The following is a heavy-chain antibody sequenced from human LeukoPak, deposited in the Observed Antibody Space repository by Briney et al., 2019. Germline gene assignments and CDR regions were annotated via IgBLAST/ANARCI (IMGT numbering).Heavy chain of an antibody. CDR2: IFDSGRT. CDR1: GASISSGDYF. J-gene: IGHJ3*01. Sequence: SETLSLTCTVSGASISSGDYFWTWLRQPPGKGLEWIGYIFDSGRTDFNPSLKSRVTISVDRPKNQFSLRLSSVTAADTAVYYCANADRFCSGSCHVPDAFDFWGQGTMVTVSS. V-gene: IGHV4-30-2*01. D-gene: IGHD2-15*01. CDR3: ANADRFCSGSCHVPDAFDF.